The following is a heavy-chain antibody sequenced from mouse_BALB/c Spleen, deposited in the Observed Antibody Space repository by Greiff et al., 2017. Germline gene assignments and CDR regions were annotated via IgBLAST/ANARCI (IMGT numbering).Heavy chain of an antibody. CDR1: GFNINDTY. J-gene: IGHJ3*01. CDR2: IDPANGNT. D-gene: IGHD1-1*01. V-gene: IGHV14-3*02. Sequence: EVQLQESGAELVKPGASVKLSCTASGFNINDTYMHWVKQRPEQGLEWIGRIDPANGNTKYDPKFQGKATITADTSSNTAYLQLSSLTSEDTAVYYCARSYYGSSYESYWGQGTLVTVSA. CDR3: ARSYYGSSYESY.